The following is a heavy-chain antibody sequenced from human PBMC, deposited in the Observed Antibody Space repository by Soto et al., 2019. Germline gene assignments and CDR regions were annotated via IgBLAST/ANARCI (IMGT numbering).Heavy chain of an antibody. CDR2: ISSNGGTT. Sequence: EVQLAESGGGMVQPGGSLRLSCVASGFTFSSYAMHWVRQAPGKGLEYVSSISSNGGTTYYGNSVKGRFTISRDNSKNTLYLQMGSLRAEDMAVYYCVRRGSGNYDYWGQGTLVTVSS. V-gene: IGHV3-64*01. J-gene: IGHJ4*02. CDR3: VRRGSGNYDY. CDR1: GFTFSSYA. D-gene: IGHD1-7*01.